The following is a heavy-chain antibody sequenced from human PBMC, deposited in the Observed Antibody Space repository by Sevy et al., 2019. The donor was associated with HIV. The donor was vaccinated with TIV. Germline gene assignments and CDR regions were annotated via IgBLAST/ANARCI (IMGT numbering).Heavy chain of an antibody. D-gene: IGHD1-7*01. CDR3: TRPLIGTTGDAFDI. J-gene: IGHJ3*02. CDR2: IRSKAYGGTT. Sequence: GGSLRLSCTASGFTFGDYAVSWFRQAPGKGLEWVGFIRSKAYGGTTEYAASVKGRFTISRDDSKTIAYLQMNSLKIEDTAVYYCTRPLIGTTGDAFDIWGQGTMVTVSS. V-gene: IGHV3-49*03. CDR1: GFTFGDYA.